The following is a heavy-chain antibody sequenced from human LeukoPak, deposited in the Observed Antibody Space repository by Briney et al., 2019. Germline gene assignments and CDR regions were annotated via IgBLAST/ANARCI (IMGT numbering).Heavy chain of an antibody. D-gene: IGHD3-3*01. CDR1: AYSLTQLS. CDR2: FDPVDGET. CDR3: AILLEDYAFSTGSAKDY. J-gene: IGHJ4*02. V-gene: IGHV1-24*01. Sequence: ASVKVSCKVSAYSLTQLSMHWVRQGIGRGLEWMGGFDPVDGETIYAQKFQGRVTMTENTSTDTAYMELSSLRSDDTAVYYCAILLEDYAFSTGSAKDYWGQGTLVTVSS.